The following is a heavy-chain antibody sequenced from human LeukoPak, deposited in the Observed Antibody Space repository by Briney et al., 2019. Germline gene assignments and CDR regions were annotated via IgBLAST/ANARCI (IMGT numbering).Heavy chain of an antibody. Sequence: SETLSLTCTVSGVSISSYYWSWIRQPPGKGLEWIGYIYYSGSTNYNPSLKSRVTISVDTSKNQFSLKLSSVTAADTAVYYWAKKVRWELGLSWFDPWGQGTLVTVSS. CDR1: GVSISSYY. D-gene: IGHD1-26*01. V-gene: IGHV4-59*01. CDR3: AKKVRWELGLSWFDP. CDR2: IYYSGST. J-gene: IGHJ5*02.